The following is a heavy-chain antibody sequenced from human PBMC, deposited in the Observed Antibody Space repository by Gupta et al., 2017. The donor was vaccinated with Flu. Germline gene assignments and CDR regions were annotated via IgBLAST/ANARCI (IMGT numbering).Heavy chain of an antibody. J-gene: IGHJ4*02. CDR2: IWSDGTHE. V-gene: IGHV3-33*01. CDR1: G. CDR3: ARDPNQNAWHGIDF. Sequence: GMHWVRRAPGKGLEWVALIWSDGTHENYIDSVQGRCSISRDNDKGTLYLQMTNLRPEDTAVDDCARDPNQNAWHGIDFWGQGTRVSVSS. D-gene: IGHD5-12*01.